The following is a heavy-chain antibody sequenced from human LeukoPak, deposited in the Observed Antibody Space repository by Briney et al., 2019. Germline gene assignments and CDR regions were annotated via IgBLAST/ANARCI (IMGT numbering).Heavy chain of an antibody. Sequence: XSVKVSCKTSGYTFTSYAMHWVRQAPGQRLEWMGWINVGNGNTKYSQKFQGRVTITRDTPASTAYMELSSLRSDDTAVYYCARQGGGPYSGSPFDYWGQGTLVTVSS. J-gene: IGHJ4*02. CDR1: GYTFTSYA. D-gene: IGHD1-26*01. CDR2: INVGNGNT. V-gene: IGHV1-3*01. CDR3: ARQGGGPYSGSPFDY.